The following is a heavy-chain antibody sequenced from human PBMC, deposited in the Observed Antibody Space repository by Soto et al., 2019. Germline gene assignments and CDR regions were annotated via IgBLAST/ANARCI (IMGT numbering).Heavy chain of an antibody. CDR1: GFTFISYA. CDR3: AKDYYDSSGYYTKGPFDY. Sequence: GGSLRLSCAASGFTFISYAMSWVRQAPWKGLEWVSAISGSGGSTYYADSVKGRFTISRDNSKNTLYLQMNSLRAEDTAVYYCAKDYYDSSGYYTKGPFDYWGQGTLVTVS. J-gene: IGHJ4*02. CDR2: ISGSGGST. V-gene: IGHV3-23*01. D-gene: IGHD3-22*01.